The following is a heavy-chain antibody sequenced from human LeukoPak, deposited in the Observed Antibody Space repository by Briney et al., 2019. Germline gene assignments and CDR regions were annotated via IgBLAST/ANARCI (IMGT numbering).Heavy chain of an antibody. CDR3: ARQTVDYNNYYYYMDV. D-gene: IGHD4-11*01. Sequence: GESLKISCKGSGYSFTSYWIGWVRQMPGKGLEWMGIIYPGDSDTRYSPSFQGQVTISADKSISTAYLQWSSLKASDTAMYYCARQTVDYNNYYYYMDVWGKGTTVTVSS. J-gene: IGHJ6*03. V-gene: IGHV5-51*01. CDR2: IYPGDSDT. CDR1: GYSFTSYW.